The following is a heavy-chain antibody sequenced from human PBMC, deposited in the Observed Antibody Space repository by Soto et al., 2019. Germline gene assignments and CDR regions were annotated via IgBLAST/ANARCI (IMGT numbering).Heavy chain of an antibody. CDR2: IYYTGRT. Sequence: QVQLQESGPGLVKPSQTLSLACTVSDGSVSRGGYYWSWIRQSPGKNLEWIGNIYYTGRTSYNPSLKIRLTISLETSKRQFSLRLASVSAADTAVYYCAREGSYHYFDYWGQGALVTVSS. D-gene: IGHD1-26*01. J-gene: IGHJ4*02. CDR3: AREGSYHYFDY. V-gene: IGHV4-31*03. CDR1: DGSVSRGGYY.